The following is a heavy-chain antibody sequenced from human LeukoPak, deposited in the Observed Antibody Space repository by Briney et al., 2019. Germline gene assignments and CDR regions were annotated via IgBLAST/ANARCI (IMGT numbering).Heavy chain of an antibody. Sequence: GSYMQISCKGSAYGFTSYCIGWVRRMPRKGLEWMGFIYPGDSDTRYSPSFQGQVAISADKSISTAYLQWSSLKASDTAMYYCARTYYDFWSGYYFDYWGQGTLVTVSS. V-gene: IGHV5-51*01. CDR3: ARTYYDFWSGYYFDY. CDR2: IYPGDSDT. D-gene: IGHD3-3*01. J-gene: IGHJ4*02. CDR1: AYGFTSYC.